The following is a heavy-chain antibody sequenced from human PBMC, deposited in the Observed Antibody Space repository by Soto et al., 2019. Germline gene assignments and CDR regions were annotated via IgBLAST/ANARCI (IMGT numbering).Heavy chain of an antibody. Sequence: SLTCTVSGGSISTYYWNWIRQPPGKGLEWIGYIYYGGSANYNPSLKSRVTISVDTSKKQFSLKLSSVTAADTAVYYCARGGHCTNGVCSALDYWGQGTLVTV. CDR3: ARGGHCTNGVCSALDY. D-gene: IGHD2-8*01. CDR1: GGSISTYY. CDR2: IYYGGSA. V-gene: IGHV4-59*08. J-gene: IGHJ4*02.